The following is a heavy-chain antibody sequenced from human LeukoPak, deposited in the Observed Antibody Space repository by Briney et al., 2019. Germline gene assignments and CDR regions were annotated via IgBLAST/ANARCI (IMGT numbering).Heavy chain of an antibody. CDR3: ARPTNYYDSSGYQD. CDR2: IYYSGST. Sequence: SETLSLTCTVSGGSISSSSYYWGWIRQPPGKGLEWIGSIYYSGSTYYNPSLKSRVTISVDTSKIQFSLKLSSVTAADTAVYYCARPTNYYDSSGYQDWGQGTLVTVSS. CDR1: GGSISSSSYY. V-gene: IGHV4-39*07. D-gene: IGHD3-22*01. J-gene: IGHJ4*02.